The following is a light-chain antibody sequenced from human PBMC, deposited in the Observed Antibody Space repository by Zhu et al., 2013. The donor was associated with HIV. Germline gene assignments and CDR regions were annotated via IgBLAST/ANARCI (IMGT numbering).Light chain of an antibody. CDR3: QQYDKLPRT. Sequence: DVQMTQSPSSLSASVGDRVTITCQASQDIDKYLNWYQQRPGKAPNLLIYDTSNLETGVPSRFSGSGSGTDFSLSISSLRPEXVATYYCQQYDKLPRTFGGGTKVEIK. V-gene: IGKV1-33*01. CDR2: DTS. CDR1: QDIDKY. J-gene: IGKJ4*01.